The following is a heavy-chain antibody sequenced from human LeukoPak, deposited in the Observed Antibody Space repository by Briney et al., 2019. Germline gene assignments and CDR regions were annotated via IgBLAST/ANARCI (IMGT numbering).Heavy chain of an antibody. CDR2: INPNSGDT. Sequence: ASVKVSCKASGYTFTGYYMHWVRQAPGQGLEWMGWINPNSGDTHYAQKFQGRVTMTRDTSISTGYMEVSRLRSDDTAVFFCARDPNDRRPYYHFDYWGQGTLVTVPS. J-gene: IGHJ4*02. V-gene: IGHV1-2*02. CDR3: ARDPNDRRPYYHFDY. CDR1: GYTFTGYY. D-gene: IGHD3-10*01.